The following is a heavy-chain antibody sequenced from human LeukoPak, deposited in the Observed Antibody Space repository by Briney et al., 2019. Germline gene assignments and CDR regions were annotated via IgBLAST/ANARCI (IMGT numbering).Heavy chain of an antibody. CDR1: GFTFSSYA. V-gene: IGHV3-30*04. Sequence: PGRSLRLSCAASGFTFSSYAMHWVRQAPGKGLEWVAVISYDGSNKYYADSVKGRFTISRDNSKNTLYLQMNSLRTEGTAVYYCARDRGGYDEDDYFDYWGQGTLVTVSS. CDR2: ISYDGSNK. D-gene: IGHD5-12*01. CDR3: ARDRGGYDEDDYFDY. J-gene: IGHJ4*02.